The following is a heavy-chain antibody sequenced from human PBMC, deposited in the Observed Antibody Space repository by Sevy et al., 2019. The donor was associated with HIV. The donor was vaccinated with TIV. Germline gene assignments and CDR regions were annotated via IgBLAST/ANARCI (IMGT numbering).Heavy chain of an antibody. Sequence: SETLSLTCTVSGGPMTTYYWSWLRQPPGKGLEWIGYVYYSGSTNYNPSLKSRVTISVDTSKNQFSLKLTSVTAADTAVYYGAKGFYGAFDPWGQGTLVTVSS. V-gene: IGHV4-59*03. CDR2: VYYSGST. D-gene: IGHD4-17*01. CDR1: GGPMTTYY. J-gene: IGHJ5*02. CDR3: AKGFYGAFDP.